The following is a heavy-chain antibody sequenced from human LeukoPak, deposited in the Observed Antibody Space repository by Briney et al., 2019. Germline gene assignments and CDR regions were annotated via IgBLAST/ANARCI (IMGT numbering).Heavy chain of an antibody. D-gene: IGHD1-26*01. CDR2: ICGSAYST. J-gene: IGHJ6*03. Sequence: GGSLRLSCAASGFTFSSYAMSWVRQAPGKGLEWVSAICGSAYSTYYADSVKGRFTISRDNSKNTLYLQMNSLRAEDTAVYYCAESGSYQLGDYYYYYMDVWGKGTTVTVSS. CDR1: GFTFSSYA. CDR3: AESGSYQLGDYYYYYMDV. V-gene: IGHV3-23*01.